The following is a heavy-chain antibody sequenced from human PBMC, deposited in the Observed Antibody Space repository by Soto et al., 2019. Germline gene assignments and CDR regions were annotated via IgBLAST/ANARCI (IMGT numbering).Heavy chain of an antibody. Sequence: QITLKESGPTLVKPTQTLTLTCTFSGFSLSTSGVGVGWIRQPPGKALEWLALIYWDDDKRYSPSLKSRLTITKDTSKNQVVLTMTNMDPVDTAIYYCAHSWYCSGGSCYYTYYFDYWGQGTLVTVSS. J-gene: IGHJ4*02. CDR3: AHSWYCSGGSCYYTYYFDY. CDR2: IYWDDDK. D-gene: IGHD2-15*01. CDR1: GFSLSTSGVG. V-gene: IGHV2-5*02.